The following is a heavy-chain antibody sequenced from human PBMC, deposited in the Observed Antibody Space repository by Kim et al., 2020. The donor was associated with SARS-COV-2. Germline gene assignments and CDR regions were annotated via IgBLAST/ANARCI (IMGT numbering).Heavy chain of an antibody. CDR3: ARDAMVRGVPNAFDI. CDR2: INAGNGNT. Sequence: ASVKVSCKASGYTFTSYAMHWVRQAPGQRLEWMGWINAGNGNTKYSQKFQGRVTITRDTSASTAYMELSSLRSEDTAVYYCARDAMVRGVPNAFDIWGQGTMVTVSS. J-gene: IGHJ3*02. CDR1: GYTFTSYA. V-gene: IGHV1-3*01. D-gene: IGHD3-10*01.